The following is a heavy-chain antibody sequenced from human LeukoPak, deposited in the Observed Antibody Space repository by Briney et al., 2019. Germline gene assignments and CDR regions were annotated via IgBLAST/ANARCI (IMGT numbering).Heavy chain of an antibody. V-gene: IGHV4-39*07. CDR3: ARQTPEYYYGSGSFYFDY. CDR1: GDSISTSNSY. CDR2: IYYSGNT. Sequence: SETLSLTCTVSGDSISTSNSYWGWIRQPPGKGLEWIGSIYYSGNTYYNASLKSRVTISVDTSKNQFSLKLSSVTAADTAVYYCARQTPEYYYGSGSFYFDYWGQGTLVTVSS. D-gene: IGHD3-10*01. J-gene: IGHJ4*02.